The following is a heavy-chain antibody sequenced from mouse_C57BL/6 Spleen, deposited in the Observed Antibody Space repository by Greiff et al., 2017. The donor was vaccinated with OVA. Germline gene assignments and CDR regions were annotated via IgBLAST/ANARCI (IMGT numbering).Heavy chain of an antibody. CDR3: ARGDYDWYFDD. D-gene: IGHD2-4*01. CDR2: LNPGSGST. Sequence: QVQLQQPGAELVKPGASVKMSCKASGYTFTSYWITWVKQMPGQGLEWFGALNPGSGSTNYTEKLKSKATLTVDTSPSTAYMQLSSLTSEDSAVYYCARGDYDWYFDDWGKGTTVTVSS. V-gene: IGHV1-55*01. CDR1: GYTFTSYW. J-gene: IGHJ1*03.